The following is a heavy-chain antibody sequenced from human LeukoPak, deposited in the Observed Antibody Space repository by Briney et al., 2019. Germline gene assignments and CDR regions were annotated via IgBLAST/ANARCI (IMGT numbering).Heavy chain of an antibody. V-gene: IGHV3-74*03. Sequence: GGSLRLSCAASGFTFSSCWMHWVRQAPGKGLVWVSRINGDGSSTTYADSVRGRFTISRDNAKNTLYLQMNSLRAEDTAVYYCARDGYYDSSGYCDYWGQGTLVTVSS. D-gene: IGHD3-22*01. CDR2: INGDGSST. CDR1: GFTFSSCW. J-gene: IGHJ4*02. CDR3: ARDGYYDSSGYCDY.